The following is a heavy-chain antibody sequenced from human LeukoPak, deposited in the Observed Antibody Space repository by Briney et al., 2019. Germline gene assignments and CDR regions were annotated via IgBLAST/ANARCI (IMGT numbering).Heavy chain of an antibody. D-gene: IGHD6-19*01. V-gene: IGHV3-21*01. CDR2: ISSSSSYI. Sequence: GGSLRLSCAASGFTFSSYSMNWVRQAPGKGLEWVSSISSSSSYIYYADSVKGRFTISRDNAKNSLYLQMNSLRAEDTAVYYCARDPLTLAVAGKRDDAFDIWGQGTMVTVSS. CDR3: ARDPLTLAVAGKRDDAFDI. J-gene: IGHJ3*02. CDR1: GFTFSSYS.